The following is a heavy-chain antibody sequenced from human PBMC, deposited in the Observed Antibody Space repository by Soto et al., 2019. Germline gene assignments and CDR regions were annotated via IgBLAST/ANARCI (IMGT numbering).Heavy chain of an antibody. CDR3: ARDRGVAPPVAGNTHYYYYMDV. CDR2: ISAYNGNT. Sequence: QDQLVQSGVEVKKPGASVKVSCKASGYSFTNYGITWVRQAPGQGFEWMGWISAYNGNTKYAQKLQGRGTMTTYASKSNAYLELRSLPSDATAVYYCARDRGVAPPVAGNTHYYYYMDVWGKGTTVTVSS. CDR1: GYSFTNYG. D-gene: IGHD6-19*01. J-gene: IGHJ6*03. V-gene: IGHV1-18*01.